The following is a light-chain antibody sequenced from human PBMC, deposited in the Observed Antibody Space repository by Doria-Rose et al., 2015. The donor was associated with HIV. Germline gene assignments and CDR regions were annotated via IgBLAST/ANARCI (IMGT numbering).Light chain of an antibody. J-gene: IGKJ3*01. CDR1: QSVSSN. Sequence: QSPATLSLSPGERATLSCRASQSVSSNLAWYQQKPGQAPRLLIYDASNWATGIPARFSGSESGTDFTLTISSLEPEDFAVYFCQQRSNWPPIFTFGPGTKVDI. V-gene: IGKV3-11*01. CDR3: QQRSNWPPIFT. CDR2: DAS.